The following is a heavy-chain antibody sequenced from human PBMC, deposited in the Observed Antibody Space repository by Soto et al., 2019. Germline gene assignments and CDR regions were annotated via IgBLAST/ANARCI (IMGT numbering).Heavy chain of an antibody. Sequence: QVQLVQSGAEVKKPGASVKVSCKASGYTFTSYYMHWVRQAPGQGLEWMGIINPSGGSTTYVQKFQARVSMTRDTSTSKVYMELSSLRSEDTAVYYCARVGMATFDYWGQGSLVTVSS. CDR3: ARVGMATFDY. D-gene: IGHD5-12*01. CDR1: GYTFTSYY. V-gene: IGHV1-46*03. CDR2: INPSGGST. J-gene: IGHJ4*02.